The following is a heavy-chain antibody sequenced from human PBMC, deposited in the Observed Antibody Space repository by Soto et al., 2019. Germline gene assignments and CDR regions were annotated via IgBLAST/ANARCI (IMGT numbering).Heavy chain of an antibody. J-gene: IGHJ4*02. CDR1: GFTFSSYG. D-gene: IGHD3-22*01. CDR2: ISYDGSNK. CDR3: ATTYYYDSSCYYDPLALRDY. V-gene: IGHV3-30*03. Sequence: LRLSCAASGFTFSSYGMHWVRQAPGKGLEWVAVISYDGSNKYYADSVKGRFTISRDNSKNTLYLQMNSLRAEDTAVYYCATTYYYDSSCYYDPLALRDYWGQGTLDTVSS.